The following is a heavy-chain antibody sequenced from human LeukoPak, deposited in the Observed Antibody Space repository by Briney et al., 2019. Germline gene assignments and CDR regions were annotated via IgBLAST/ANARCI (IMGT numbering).Heavy chain of an antibody. D-gene: IGHD1-26*01. CDR2: INHSGSI. J-gene: IGHJ4*02. CDR3: ARARIVGATADFDY. CDR1: GGSFSGYY. V-gene: IGHV4-34*01. Sequence: DPSETLSLTCAVYGGSFSGYYWSWIRQPPGKGLEWIGEINHSGSINYNPSLKSRVTISVDTSKNQFSLKLSSVTAADTAVYYCARARIVGATADFDYWGQGTLVTVSS.